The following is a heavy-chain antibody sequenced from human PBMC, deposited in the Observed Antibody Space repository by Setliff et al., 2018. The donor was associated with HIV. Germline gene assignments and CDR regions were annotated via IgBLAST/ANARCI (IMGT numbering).Heavy chain of an antibody. D-gene: IGHD2-2*01. CDR3: ASRWPAMREFDY. Sequence: PSETLSLTCAASGYSINSGFSRAWIRQPPGQGPQWIGSIYQSGSIYYNPSLQSRVTISVDSSKNQFSLKVTSVTAADTAVYYCASRWPAMREFDYWGQGTLVTVPQ. J-gene: IGHJ4*02. CDR2: IYQSGSI. V-gene: IGHV4-38-2*01. CDR1: GYSINSGFS.